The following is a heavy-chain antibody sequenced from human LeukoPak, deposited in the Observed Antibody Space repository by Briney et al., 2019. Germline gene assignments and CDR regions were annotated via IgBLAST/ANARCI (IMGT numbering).Heavy chain of an antibody. V-gene: IGHV1-2*02. CDR2: INSDSGFT. CDR3: ARNFDMKGFDP. CDR1: GYTFTGYY. Sequence: ASVKVSCKASGYTFTGYYMNWVRQAPGQGLEWMGWINSDSGFTKYAQKFQGRVTMTRDTSIATVYMDLTRLTSDDTAVYYCARNFDMKGFDPWGQGTLVTVSS. D-gene: IGHD3-9*01. J-gene: IGHJ5*02.